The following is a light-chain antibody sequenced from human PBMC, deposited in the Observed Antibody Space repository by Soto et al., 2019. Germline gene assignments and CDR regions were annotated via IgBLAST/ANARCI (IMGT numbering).Light chain of an antibody. CDR1: QSVSSN. J-gene: IGKJ1*01. CDR2: GAS. V-gene: IGKV3-15*01. CDR3: PQYNNWPPWT. Sequence: EIVMTQSPATLSVSPGERATLSCRASQSVSSNLAWYQQKPGQAPRLLIYGASTRATGIPARFSGSWSGTEFTLTISSLQAEEFAVYYCPQYNNWPPWTSGQGTKVEIK.